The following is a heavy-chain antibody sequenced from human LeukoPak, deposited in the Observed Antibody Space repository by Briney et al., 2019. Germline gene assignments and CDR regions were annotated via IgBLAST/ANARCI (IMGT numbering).Heavy chain of an antibody. CDR3: ARGHYYGSGSYFSSYYYGMDV. CDR2: INHSGST. CDR1: GGSLSGYY. D-gene: IGHD3-10*01. Sequence: SGTLSLTCAVYGGSLSGYYWSWIRQPPGKGLEWIGEINHSGSTNYNRSLKSRVTISVDTSKNQFSLKLSSVTAADTAVYYCARGHYYGSGSYFSSYYYGMDVWGQGTTVTVSS. V-gene: IGHV4-34*01. J-gene: IGHJ6*02.